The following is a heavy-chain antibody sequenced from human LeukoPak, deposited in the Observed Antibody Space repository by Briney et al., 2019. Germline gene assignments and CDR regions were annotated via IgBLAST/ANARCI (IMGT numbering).Heavy chain of an antibody. CDR1: GFTFDDYA. Sequence: GRSLRLSCAASGFTFDDYAMHWVRQAPGKGLEWVSGISWNSGSIGYADSVKGRFTISRDNAKNSLYLQMNSLRAEDTVLYYCAKDIERFWSGSLDYWGQGTLVTVSS. J-gene: IGHJ4*02. D-gene: IGHD3-3*01. CDR2: ISWNSGSI. CDR3: AKDIERFWSGSLDY. V-gene: IGHV3-9*01.